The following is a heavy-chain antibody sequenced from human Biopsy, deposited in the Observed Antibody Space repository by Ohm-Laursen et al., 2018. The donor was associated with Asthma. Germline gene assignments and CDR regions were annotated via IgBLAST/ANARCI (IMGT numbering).Heavy chain of an antibody. CDR1: GYTFIGCH. CDR3: ARGQKSAGDRWFDP. V-gene: IGHV1-2*06. D-gene: IGHD6-13*01. J-gene: IGHJ5*02. Sequence: ASVKVSCNASGYTFIGCHIHWMRQAPGQGLEWMGRINPNSGGTNYAQKFQGRVTMTRDTSISTAYMEVSRLRSDNTAVYYCARGQKSAGDRWFDPWGQGTLVTVSS. CDR2: INPNSGGT.